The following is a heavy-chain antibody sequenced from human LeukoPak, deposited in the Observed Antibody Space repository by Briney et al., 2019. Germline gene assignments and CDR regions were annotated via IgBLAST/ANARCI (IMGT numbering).Heavy chain of an antibody. Sequence: SVKVSCKASGGTFSSYAISWVRQAPGQGLEWMGGIIPIFGTANYAQKFQGRVTITTDESTSTAYMELSSLRSEDTAVYYCAREVGFPLTIFGVVTTCGGCYFDYWGQGTLVTVSS. CDR2: IIPIFGTA. D-gene: IGHD3-3*01. V-gene: IGHV1-69*05. CDR1: GGTFSSYA. J-gene: IGHJ4*02. CDR3: AREVGFPLTIFGVVTTCGGCYFDY.